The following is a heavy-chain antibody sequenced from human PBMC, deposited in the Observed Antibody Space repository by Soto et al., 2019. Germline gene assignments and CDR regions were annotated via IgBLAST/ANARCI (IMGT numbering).Heavy chain of an antibody. D-gene: IGHD6-13*01. J-gene: IGHJ4*02. V-gene: IGHV1-69*08. CDR2: IIPILGIA. Sequence: QVQLVQSGAEVKKPGSSVKVSCKASGGTFSSYTISWVRQAPGQGLEWMGRIIPILGIANYAQKFQGRVTITADKSTSTAHLELSSLRSEDTAVYYCARDAGIAAAGAGTYDYWGQGTLVTVSS. CDR1: GGTFSSYT. CDR3: ARDAGIAAAGAGTYDY.